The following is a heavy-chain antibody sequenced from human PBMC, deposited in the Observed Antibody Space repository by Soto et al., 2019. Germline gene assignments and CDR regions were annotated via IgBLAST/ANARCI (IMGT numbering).Heavy chain of an antibody. Sequence: SETLSLTCTVSGGSVSSGSYYWSWIRQPPGKGLEWIGYIYYSGSTNYNPSLKSRVTISVDTSKNQFSLKLSSVTAADTAVYYCARTLFCGGDCSYYYYYYGMDVWGQGTTVTVSS. J-gene: IGHJ6*02. V-gene: IGHV4-61*01. CDR3: ARTLFCGGDCSYYYYYYGMDV. CDR1: GGSVSSGSYY. CDR2: IYYSGST. D-gene: IGHD2-21*02.